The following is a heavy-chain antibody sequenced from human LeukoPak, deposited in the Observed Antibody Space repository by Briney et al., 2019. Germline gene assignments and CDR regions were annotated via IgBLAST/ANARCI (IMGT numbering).Heavy chain of an antibody. Sequence: GESLKISCKGSGYIFTSYWIAWVRQMPGKGLECMGIIYPGDSDIRYSPSFQGQVTISADKTTSTAYLQWSSLKASDTAIYYCARQSADYTGGDYWGQGTLVTVSS. CDR3: ARQSADYTGGDY. D-gene: IGHD4-11*01. J-gene: IGHJ4*02. CDR2: IYPGDSDI. V-gene: IGHV5-51*01. CDR1: GYIFTSYW.